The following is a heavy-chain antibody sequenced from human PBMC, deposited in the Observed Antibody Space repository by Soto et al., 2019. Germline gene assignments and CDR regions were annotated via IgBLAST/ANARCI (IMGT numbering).Heavy chain of an antibody. D-gene: IGHD3-10*01. CDR2: IIPIFGTA. V-gene: IGHV1-69*13. Sequence: ASVKASCKASGGTFSSYAISWVRQAPGQGLEWMGGIIPIFGTANYAQKFQGRVTITADESTSTAYMELSSLRSEDTAVYYCARDAMGGSGGNSDYYYYYGMDVWGQGTTVTVSS. CDR3: ARDAMGGSGGNSDYYYYYGMDV. CDR1: GGTFSSYA. J-gene: IGHJ6*02.